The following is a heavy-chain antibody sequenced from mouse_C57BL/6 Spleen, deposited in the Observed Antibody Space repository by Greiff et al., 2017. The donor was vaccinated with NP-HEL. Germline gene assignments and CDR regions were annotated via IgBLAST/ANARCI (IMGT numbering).Heavy chain of an antibody. CDR2: INPSSGYT. CDR1: GYTFTSYG. CDR3: AGGGNCDYFDY. D-gene: IGHD2-1*01. Sequence: VQLQQSGAELAKPGASVKLSCKASGYTFTSYGMHWVKQRPGQGLEWIGYINPSSGYTKYNQKFKDKATLTADKSSSTAYMQLSSLTYEDSAVSCGAGGGNCDYFDYWGQGTTLTVSS. V-gene: IGHV1-7*01. J-gene: IGHJ2*01.